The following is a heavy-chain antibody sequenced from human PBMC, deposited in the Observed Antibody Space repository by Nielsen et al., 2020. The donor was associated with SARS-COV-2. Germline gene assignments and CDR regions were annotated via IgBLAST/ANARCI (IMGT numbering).Heavy chain of an antibody. CDR2: ISAYNGNT. J-gene: IGHJ6*02. Sequence: WVRQAPGQGLEWMGWISAYNGNTNYAQKLQGRVTMTRDTSTSTVYMELSSLRPEDTAVYYCARDFGSGYSSSYYYYYYGMDVWGQGTTVTVSS. D-gene: IGHD6-6*01. CDR3: ARDFGSGYSSSYYYYYYGMDV. V-gene: IGHV1-18*01.